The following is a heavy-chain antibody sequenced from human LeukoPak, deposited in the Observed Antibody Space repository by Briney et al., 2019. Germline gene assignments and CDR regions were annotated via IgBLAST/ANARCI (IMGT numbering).Heavy chain of an antibody. V-gene: IGHV3-23*01. CDR1: GFTFSSYA. CDR2: ISGSGGST. Sequence: GGSLRLSCAASGFTFSSYAMSWVRQAPGKGLEWVSAISGSGGSTYYADSVKGRFTISRDNSKNTLYLQMNSLRAEDTAVYYCAGCANRQMYYYGSGSYSRYGMDVWGQGTTVTVSS. CDR3: AGCANRQMYYYGSGSYSRYGMDV. J-gene: IGHJ6*02. D-gene: IGHD3-10*01.